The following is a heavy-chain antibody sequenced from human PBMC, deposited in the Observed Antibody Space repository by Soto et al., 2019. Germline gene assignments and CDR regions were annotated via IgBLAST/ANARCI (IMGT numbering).Heavy chain of an antibody. CDR2: IYYSGST. CDR1: GGSISSYY. V-gene: IGHV4-59*01. CDR3: ARARSNFHGSGWSHYYYGMDV. Sequence: SETLSLTCTVSGGSISSYYWSWIRQPPGKGLEWIGYIYYSGSTNYNPSLKSRVTISVDTSKNQFSLKLSSVTAADTAVYYCARARSNFHGSGWSHYYYGMDVWGQGTTVTVSS. D-gene: IGHD6-19*01. J-gene: IGHJ6*02.